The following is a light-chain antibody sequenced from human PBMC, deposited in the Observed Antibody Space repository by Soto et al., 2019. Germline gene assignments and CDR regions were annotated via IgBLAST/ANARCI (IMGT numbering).Light chain of an antibody. V-gene: IGLV1-40*01. CDR3: QSYVSSLSALYV. CDR1: SSNIGAGYE. J-gene: IGLJ1*01. Sequence: QSVLTQPPSLSGAPGQRVTISCTGSSSNIGAGYEVHWYQQLPGTAPKLLIYGNNNRPSGVPDRFSGSKSGTSASLAITGLQAEDEADYYRQSYVSSLSALYVFGTGTKLTVL. CDR2: GNN.